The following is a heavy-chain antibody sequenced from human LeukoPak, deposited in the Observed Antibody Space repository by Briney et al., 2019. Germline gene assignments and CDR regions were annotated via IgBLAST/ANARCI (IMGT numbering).Heavy chain of an antibody. CDR2: ISSSSSTI. CDR1: GFTFSSYS. J-gene: IGHJ4*02. Sequence: GGSLRLSCAASGFTFSSYSMNWVRQAPGKGLEWVSYISSSSSTIYYADSVKGRFTISRDNAKNSLYLQMNSLRAEGTAVYYCARDRIAARFDYWGQGTLVTVSS. CDR3: ARDRIAARFDY. V-gene: IGHV3-48*04. D-gene: IGHD6-6*01.